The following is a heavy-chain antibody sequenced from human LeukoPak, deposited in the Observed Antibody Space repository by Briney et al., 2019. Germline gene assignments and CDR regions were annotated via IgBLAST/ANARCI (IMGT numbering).Heavy chain of an antibody. CDR3: ARGRLGSFDI. CDR2: INPNSGDT. Sequence: ASVKVSCKASGYTFTGYYMHWVRQAPGQGLEWMGWINPNSGDTNYAQKFQGRVTMTRDTSISTGYMELSRLRSDGTAVFYCARGRLGSFDIWGQGTMVTVSS. CDR1: GYTFTGYY. D-gene: IGHD3-9*01. J-gene: IGHJ3*02. V-gene: IGHV1-2*02.